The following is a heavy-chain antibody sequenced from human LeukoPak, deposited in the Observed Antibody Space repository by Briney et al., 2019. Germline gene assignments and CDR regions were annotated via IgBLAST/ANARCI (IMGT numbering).Heavy chain of an antibody. D-gene: IGHD3-10*01. V-gene: IGHV5-51*01. CDR2: IYPGDSDT. CDR3: ARQHGSGSYYSRAIDY. J-gene: IGHJ4*02. Sequence: GESLKISWEASGYSFTTYWIGWVRQMPGKGLEWMGIIYPGDSDTRYSPSFQGQVTISADKSISTAYLQWSSLKASDTAMYYCARQHGSGSYYSRAIDYWGQGTLVTVSS. CDR1: GYSFTTYW.